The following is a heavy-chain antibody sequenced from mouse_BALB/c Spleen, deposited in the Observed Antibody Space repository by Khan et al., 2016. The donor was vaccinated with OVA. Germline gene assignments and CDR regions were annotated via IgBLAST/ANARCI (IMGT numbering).Heavy chain of an antibody. CDR1: GYSITSDYA. CDR2: ISYSGST. V-gene: IGHV3-2*02. D-gene: IGHD2-3*01. J-gene: IGHJ4*01. Sequence: EVQLQESGPGLVKPSQSLSLTCTVTGYSITSDYAWNWLRQFPGNKLEWIGYISYSGSTNYNPALKSRISITRDTSKNQFFLQLNSVTTEDTATYYCARDGSRYNYAMDYWGQGTSVTVSS. CDR3: ARDGSRYNYAMDY.